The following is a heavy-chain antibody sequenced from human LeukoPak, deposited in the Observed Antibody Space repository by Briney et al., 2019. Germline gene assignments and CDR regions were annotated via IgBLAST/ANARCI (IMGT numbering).Heavy chain of an antibody. CDR3: ARPQVPLYYDISPHDAFDI. CDR2: INHSGST. J-gene: IGHJ3*02. D-gene: IGHD3-9*01. V-gene: IGHV4-34*01. Sequence: SEALSLTCAVYNGSFSGYYWSWIRQPPGKGLEWIGEINHSGSTHYNPSLKGRVTISVDTSKNQFSLKLSSVTAADTAVYYCARPQVPLYYDISPHDAFDIWGQGTMVTVSS. CDR1: NGSFSGYY.